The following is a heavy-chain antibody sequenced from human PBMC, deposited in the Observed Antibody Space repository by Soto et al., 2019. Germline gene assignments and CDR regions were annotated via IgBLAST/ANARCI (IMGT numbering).Heavy chain of an antibody. J-gene: IGHJ4*02. D-gene: IGHD2-15*01. CDR3: AGLRGYAGSPIDY. Sequence: LSLTCTVSGGSIISGYWSWIRQPPGKGLEWIGYISHSGNTNYNPSVKSRVTLSVDTPKNQFSLRLSSVTTADTAVYYCAGLRGYAGSPIDYWGQGTLVTVSS. CDR1: GGSIISGY. V-gene: IGHV4-59*01. CDR2: ISHSGNT.